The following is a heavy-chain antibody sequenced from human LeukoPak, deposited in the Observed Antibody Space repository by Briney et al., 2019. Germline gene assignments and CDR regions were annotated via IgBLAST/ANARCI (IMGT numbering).Heavy chain of an antibody. CDR2: IVVGSNNT. J-gene: IGHJ4*02. CDR1: RFTFSISA. CDR3: VTGDSYSSLGY. V-gene: IGHV1-58*02. Sequence: SVKVSCKASRFTFSISAMQWVRQARGQHLEWVGWIVVGSNNTNYAQRFQERVTITRDMSTNIVYMELSSLRSEDTAVYYCVTGDSYSSLGYWGQGTLVTVPS. D-gene: IGHD3-16*01.